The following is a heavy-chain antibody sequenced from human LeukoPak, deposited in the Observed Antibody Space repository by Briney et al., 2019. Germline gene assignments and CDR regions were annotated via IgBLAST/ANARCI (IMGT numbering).Heavy chain of an antibody. CDR3: ARDLYYGSGSYYNLHGY. CDR2: ISSSSSTI. D-gene: IGHD3-10*01. V-gene: IGHV3-48*01. J-gene: IGHJ4*02. CDR1: GFTFSSYS. Sequence: GGSLRLSCAASGFTFSSYSMNWVRQAPGKGLEWVSYISSSSSTIYYADSVKGRFTISRDNAKNSLYLQMNSLRAEDTAVYYCARDLYYGSGSYYNLHGYWGQGTLDTVSS.